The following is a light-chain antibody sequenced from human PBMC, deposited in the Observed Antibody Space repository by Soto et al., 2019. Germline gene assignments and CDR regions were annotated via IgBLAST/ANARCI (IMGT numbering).Light chain of an antibody. CDR1: QSVTSSY. V-gene: IGKV3-20*01. CDR2: GAS. Sequence: EIVLTQSPGTLSLSPGERATLSYRASQSVTSSYLAWYQQKPGRAPRLLIYGASTRATGIPDRFSGSGSGTDFTLTISRLEPEDFAVYYCQQYGSSPPYTFGQGTKLEIK. J-gene: IGKJ2*01. CDR3: QQYGSSPPYT.